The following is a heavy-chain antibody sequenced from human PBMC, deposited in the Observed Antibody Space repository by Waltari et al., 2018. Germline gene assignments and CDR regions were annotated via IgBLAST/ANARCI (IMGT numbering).Heavy chain of an antibody. D-gene: IGHD2-2*02. V-gene: IGHV3-23*01. CDR2: ISGSGGST. CDR3: AKDPYCSSTSCYTPDY. Sequence: EVQLLESGGGLVQPGGSLRLSCAASGFTFSSYALSWVRQAPGKGPEWVSAISGSGGSTYYADSVKGRFTISRDNSKNTLYLQMNSLRAEDTAVYYCAKDPYCSSTSCYTPDYWGQGTLVTVSS. CDR1: GFTFSSYA. J-gene: IGHJ4*02.